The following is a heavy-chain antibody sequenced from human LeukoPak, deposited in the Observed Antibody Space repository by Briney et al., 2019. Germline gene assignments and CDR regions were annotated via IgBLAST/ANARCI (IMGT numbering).Heavy chain of an antibody. D-gene: IGHD3-10*01. Sequence: SETLSLTCTVSGGSISSSNYQWGWIRQPPGKGLEWIGNIYYSGSTYYNPSLKSRVTISIDTSKNQFSLKLSSVTAADTAVYFCVRLVWVNFYGFLPRERHTLYFDYWGQGTLVTVSS. CDR3: VRLVWVNFYGFLPRERHTLYFDY. CDR2: IYYSGST. J-gene: IGHJ4*02. V-gene: IGHV4-39*01. CDR1: GGSISSSNYQ.